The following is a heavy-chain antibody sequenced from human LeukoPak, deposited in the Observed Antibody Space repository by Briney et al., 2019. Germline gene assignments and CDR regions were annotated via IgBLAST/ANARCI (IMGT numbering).Heavy chain of an antibody. Sequence: GGSLRLSCAASGFTFSSYWMNWARQAPGKGLEWVASINHNGNVNYYVASVKGRFTISRDNAKNSLYLQMSNLRAEDTAVYFCARGGGLDVWGQGATVTVSS. V-gene: IGHV3-7*03. J-gene: IGHJ6*02. CDR1: GFTFSSYW. CDR3: ARGGGLDV. CDR2: INHNGNVN. D-gene: IGHD3-16*01.